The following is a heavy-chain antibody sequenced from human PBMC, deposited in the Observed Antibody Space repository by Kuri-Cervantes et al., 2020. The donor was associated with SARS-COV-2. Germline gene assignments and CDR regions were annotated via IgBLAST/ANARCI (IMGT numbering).Heavy chain of an antibody. CDR2: ISWNSGSI. V-gene: IGHV3-9*01. D-gene: IGHD4-11*01. CDR3: ARVEYSNYYFDY. Sequence: LSLTCAASGFTFDDYAMHWVRQAPGKGLEWVSGISWNSGSIGYADSVKGRFTISRDNAKNSLYLQMNSLRAEDTAVYYCARVEYSNYYFDYWGQGTLVTVSS. CDR1: GFTFDDYA. J-gene: IGHJ4*02.